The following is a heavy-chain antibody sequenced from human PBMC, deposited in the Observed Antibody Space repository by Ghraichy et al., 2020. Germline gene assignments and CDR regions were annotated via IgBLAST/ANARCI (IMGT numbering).Heavy chain of an antibody. CDR1: GYTFTSYG. CDR3: ARRSSGWQTGAFDI. D-gene: IGHD6-19*01. J-gene: IGHJ3*02. V-gene: IGHV1-18*01. Sequence: ASVKVSCKASGYTFTSYGISWVRQAPGQGLEWMGWISAYNGNTNYAQKLQGRVTMTTDTSTSTAYMELRSLRSDDTAVYYCARRSSGWQTGAFDIWGQGTMVTVSS. CDR2: ISAYNGNT.